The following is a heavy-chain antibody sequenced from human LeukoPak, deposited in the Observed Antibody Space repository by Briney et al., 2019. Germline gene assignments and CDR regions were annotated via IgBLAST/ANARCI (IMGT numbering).Heavy chain of an antibody. CDR2: IRYDGSNK. V-gene: IGHV3-30*02. CDR3: TKDGAYTYYYDSSGYSPPPFGDI. Sequence: GGSLRLSCAASGFTFSSYGMHWVRQAPGKGLEWVAFIRYDGSNKYYADSVKGRFTISRDNSKNTLYLQMNSLRAEDTAVYYCTKDGAYTYYYDSSGYSPPPFGDIWGQGTMVTVSS. D-gene: IGHD3-22*01. J-gene: IGHJ3*02. CDR1: GFTFSSYG.